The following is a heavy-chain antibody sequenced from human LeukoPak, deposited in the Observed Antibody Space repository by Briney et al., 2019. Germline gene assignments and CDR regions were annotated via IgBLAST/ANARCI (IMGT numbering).Heavy chain of an antibody. D-gene: IGHD5-18*01. CDR3: ARVFRGYSDGPTPYYFDY. Sequence: GSSVKVSCKASGGTFSSYAISWVRQAPGQGLEWMGGIIPIFGTANYAQKFQGRVTITADKSTSTAYMELSSLRSEDTAVYYCARVFRGYSDGPTPYYFDYWGQGTLVTVSS. CDR1: GGTFSSYA. V-gene: IGHV1-69*06. CDR2: IIPIFGTA. J-gene: IGHJ4*02.